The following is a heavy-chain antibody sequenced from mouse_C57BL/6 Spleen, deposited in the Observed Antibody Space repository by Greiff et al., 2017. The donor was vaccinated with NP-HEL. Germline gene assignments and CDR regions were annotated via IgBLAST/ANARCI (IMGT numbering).Heavy chain of an antibody. V-gene: IGHV1-85*01. J-gene: IGHJ2*01. CDR3: ASPLDSSGYVDYFDY. Sequence: VQLQQSGPELVKPGASVKLSCKASGYTFTSYDINWVKQRPGQGLEWIGWIYPRDGSTKYNEKFKGKATLTVDTSSSTAYMELHSLTSDDSAVYFCASPLDSSGYVDYFDYWGQGTTLTVSS. D-gene: IGHD3-2*02. CDR1: GYTFTSYD. CDR2: IYPRDGST.